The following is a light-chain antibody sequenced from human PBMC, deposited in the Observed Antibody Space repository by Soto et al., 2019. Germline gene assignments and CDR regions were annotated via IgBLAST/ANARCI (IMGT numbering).Light chain of an antibody. CDR1: QSVGRN. J-gene: IGKJ1*01. CDR3: QQYDKWPLT. Sequence: EIVMTQSPATLSVSPGERATLSCRASQSVGRNLAWYQQKPGQAPRLLIYGASTRATGIPGSFSGSGSGTEFTLTISGLQSEDFAVYYCQQYDKWPLTFGQGTKVEIK. V-gene: IGKV3-15*01. CDR2: GAS.